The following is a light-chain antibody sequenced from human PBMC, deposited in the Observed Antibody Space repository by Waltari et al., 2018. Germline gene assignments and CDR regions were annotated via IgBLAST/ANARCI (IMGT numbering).Light chain of an antibody. CDR3: QQYNSYSPES. V-gene: IGKV1-5*03. J-gene: IGKJ2*03. Sequence: DIQMTQSPSTLSASVGARVTITCRASQSISSWLAWYQQKPGKAPNLLIYKASSLESGVPSRFSGSGSGTEFTLTISSLQPDDFATYYCQQYNSYSPESFGQGTKLEIK. CDR1: QSISSW. CDR2: KAS.